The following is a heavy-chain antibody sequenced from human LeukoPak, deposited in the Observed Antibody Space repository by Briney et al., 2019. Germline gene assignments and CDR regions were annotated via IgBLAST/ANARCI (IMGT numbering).Heavy chain of an antibody. CDR1: GYVFTDYY. D-gene: IGHD2-8*01. J-gene: IGHJ4*02. CDR3: ARSEIYCNNGFCYREPCDY. V-gene: IGHV1-2*02. CDR2: INPYSGGT. Sequence: ASVKVSCKASGYVFTDYYIHWVRQAPGQGLEWIGWINPYSGGTNYAQKFRGRVTMTRDTSISTAHVDLSRLTSDDTAVYYCARSEIYCNNGFCYREPCDYWGQGTLVTVSS.